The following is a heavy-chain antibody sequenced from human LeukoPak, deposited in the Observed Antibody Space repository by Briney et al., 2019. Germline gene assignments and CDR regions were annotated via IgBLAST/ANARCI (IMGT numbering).Heavy chain of an antibody. Sequence: PGGSLRLSCAASGFTFSSYTMNWVRQAPGKGLEWVSFISSSSSYIYYADSVKGRFTISRDNAKNSLYLQMNSLRAEDTAVYYCTRDEDFYSSSSDYWGQGTLVTVSS. CDR3: TRDEDFYSSSSDY. D-gene: IGHD6-6*01. V-gene: IGHV3-21*01. CDR2: ISSSSSYI. J-gene: IGHJ4*02. CDR1: GFTFSSYT.